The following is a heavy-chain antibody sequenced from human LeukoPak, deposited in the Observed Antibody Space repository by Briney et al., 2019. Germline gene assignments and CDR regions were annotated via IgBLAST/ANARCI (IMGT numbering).Heavy chain of an antibody. CDR2: IYYSGST. CDR3: AREFITIFGVVIIPVSDY. V-gene: IGHV4-39*07. J-gene: IGHJ4*02. D-gene: IGHD3-3*01. Sequence: SETLSLTCTVSGGSISSSSYYWGWIRQPPGMGLEWIGSIYYSGSTYYNPSLKSRVTISVNTSKNQFSLKLSSVTAADTAVYYCAREFITIFGVVIIPVSDYWGQGTLVTVSS. CDR1: GGSISSSSYY.